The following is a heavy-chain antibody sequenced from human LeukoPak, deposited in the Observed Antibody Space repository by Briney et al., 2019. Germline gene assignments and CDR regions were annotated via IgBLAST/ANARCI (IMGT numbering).Heavy chain of an antibody. CDR2: ISSSTGTI. J-gene: IGHJ3*02. CDR1: GFTFSSYS. Sequence: QPGGSLRLSCAASGFTFSSYSMNWVRQAPGKGLEWVSYISSSTGTIYYADSVKGRFTISRDNAKNSLYLQMSSLRAEDTAVYYCARAKRNGFDIWGQGTMVTVSS. V-gene: IGHV3-48*01. CDR3: ARAKRNGFDI.